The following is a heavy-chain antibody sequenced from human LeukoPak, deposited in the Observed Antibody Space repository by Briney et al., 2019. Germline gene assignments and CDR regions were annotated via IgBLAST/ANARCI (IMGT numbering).Heavy chain of an antibody. V-gene: IGHV1-18*01. CDR2: ISAYNGNT. Sequence: GESLKISCKASGYTFTSYGISWVRQAPGQGLEWMGWISAYNGNTNYAQKLQGRVTMTTDTSTSTAYMELRSLRSDDTAVYYCARVQWGVFGSYRYFDYWGQGTLVTVSS. CDR1: GYTFTSYG. CDR3: ARVQWGVFGSYRYFDY. J-gene: IGHJ4*02. D-gene: IGHD3-16*02.